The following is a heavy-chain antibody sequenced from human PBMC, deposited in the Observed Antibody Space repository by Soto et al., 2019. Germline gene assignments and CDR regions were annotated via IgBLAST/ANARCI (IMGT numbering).Heavy chain of an antibody. Sequence: PSETLSLTCTVSGGSISTGGYYWSWIRQYPGEGLEWLGYIDGSGYTFYNPSLQSRLTLSMDTSKNQFSLKLSSATAADTAVYFCARKQAGFFYGIDCWGQGPWSPSPQ. CDR2: IDGSGYT. CDR3: ARKQAGFFYGIDC. CDR1: GGSISTGGYY. V-gene: IGHV4-31*03. J-gene: IGHJ4*02. D-gene: IGHD3-3*01.